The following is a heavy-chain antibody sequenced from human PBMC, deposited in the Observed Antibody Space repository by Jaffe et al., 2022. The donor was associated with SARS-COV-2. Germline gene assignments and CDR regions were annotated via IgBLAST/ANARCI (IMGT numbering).Heavy chain of an antibody. CDR2: ISSSSSYI. J-gene: IGHJ5*02. CDR1: GFTFSSYS. V-gene: IGHV3-21*01. Sequence: EVQLVESGGGLVKPGGSLRLSCAASGFTFSSYSMNWVRQAPGKGLEWVSSISSSSSYIYYADSVKGRFTISRDNAKNSLYLQMNSLRAEDTAVYYCARVKGEQLVRGKNNWFDPWGQGTLVTVSS. D-gene: IGHD6-6*01. CDR3: ARVKGEQLVRGKNNWFDP.